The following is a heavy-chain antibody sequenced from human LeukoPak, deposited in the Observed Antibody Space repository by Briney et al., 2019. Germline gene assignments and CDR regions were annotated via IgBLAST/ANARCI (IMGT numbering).Heavy chain of an antibody. CDR1: GFTFSSYW. V-gene: IGHV3-74*01. J-gene: IGHJ1*01. CDR2: INSDGSST. CDR3: ARGPRDYYDSSGYYYFQH. D-gene: IGHD3-22*01. Sequence: PGGSLRLSCAASGFTFSSYWMLWVRQAPGKGLVWVSRINSDGSSTSYADSVKGRFTISRDNAKNTLYLQMNSLRAEDKAVYYCARGPRDYYDSSGYYYFQHWGQGTLVTVSS.